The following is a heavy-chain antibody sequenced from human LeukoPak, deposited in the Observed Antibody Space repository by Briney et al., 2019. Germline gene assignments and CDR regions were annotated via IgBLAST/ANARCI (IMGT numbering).Heavy chain of an antibody. J-gene: IGHJ4*02. CDR1: GGSFSGYY. Sequence: LETLSLTCAVYGGSFSGYYWSWIRQPPGKGLEWIGEINHSGSTNYNPSLKSRVTISVDTSKNQFSLKLSSVTAADTAVYYCARVRDIVVVPAVQRGSFDYWGQGTLVTVSS. D-gene: IGHD2-2*01. CDR3: ARVRDIVVVPAVQRGSFDY. V-gene: IGHV4-34*01. CDR2: INHSGST.